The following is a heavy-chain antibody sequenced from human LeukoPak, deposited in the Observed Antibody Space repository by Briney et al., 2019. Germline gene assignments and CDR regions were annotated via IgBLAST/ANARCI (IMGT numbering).Heavy chain of an antibody. J-gene: IGHJ6*02. CDR3: VWFGEKNGYYGMDV. D-gene: IGHD3-10*01. V-gene: IGHV1-69*13. CDR2: IIPIFGTA. Sequence: ASVKVSCKASGGTFSSYAISWVRQAPGQGLEWMGGIIPIFGTANYAQKFQGRVTITADESTSTAYMELSSLRSEDTAVYYCVWFGEKNGYYGMDVWGQGTTVTVSS. CDR1: GGTFSSYA.